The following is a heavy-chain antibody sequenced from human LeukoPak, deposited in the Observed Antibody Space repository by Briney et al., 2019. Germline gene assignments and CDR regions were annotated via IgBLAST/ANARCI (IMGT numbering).Heavy chain of an antibody. CDR2: ISYDGSNK. CDR3: AKDRWLQAYFDY. J-gene: IGHJ4*02. CDR1: GFTYRNYW. V-gene: IGHV3-30*18. Sequence: GGSLRLSCAASGFTYRNYWMNWVRQAPGKGPEWVAVISYDGSNKYYADSVKGRFTISRDNSKNTLYLQMNSLRAEDTAVYYCAKDRWLQAYFDYWGQGTLVTVSS. D-gene: IGHD5-24*01.